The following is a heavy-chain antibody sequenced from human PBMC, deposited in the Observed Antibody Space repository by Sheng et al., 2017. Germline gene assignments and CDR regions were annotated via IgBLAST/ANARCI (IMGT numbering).Heavy chain of an antibody. CDR3: ARSSPYSGYDVDY. J-gene: IGHJ4*02. V-gene: IGHV4-34*01. D-gene: IGHD5-12*01. Sequence: QVQLQQWGAGLLKPSETLSLTCAVYGGSFSGYYWSWIRQPPGKRLEWIGEINHSGSTNYNPSLKSRVTISVDTSKNQFSLKLSSVTAADTAVYYCARSSPYSGYDVDYWGQGTLVTVSS. CDR1: GGSFSGYY. CDR2: INHSGST.